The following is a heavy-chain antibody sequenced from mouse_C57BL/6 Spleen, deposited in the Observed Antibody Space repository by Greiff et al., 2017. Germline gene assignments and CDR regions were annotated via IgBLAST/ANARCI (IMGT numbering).Heavy chain of an antibody. J-gene: IGHJ1*03. CDR2: IDPNSGGT. V-gene: IGHV1-72*01. Sequence: QVHVKQPGAELVKPGASVKLSCKASGYTFTSYWMHWVKQRPGRGLEWIGRIDPNSGGTKYNEKFKSKATLTVDKPSSTAYMQLSSLTSEDSAVYYCAREKEVYYGSSYDWYFDVWGTGTTVTVSS. CDR3: AREKEVYYGSSYDWYFDV. CDR1: GYTFTSYW. D-gene: IGHD1-1*01.